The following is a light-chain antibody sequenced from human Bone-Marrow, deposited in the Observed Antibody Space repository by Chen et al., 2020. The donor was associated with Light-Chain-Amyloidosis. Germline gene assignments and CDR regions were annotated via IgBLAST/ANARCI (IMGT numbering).Light chain of an antibody. CDR3: QSADSSGTYEVI. CDR2: RDT. V-gene: IGLV3-25*03. Sequence: SYKLTQPPSGSVSPRQTASITCSGDDLPTKYAYWYQQKPGQAPVLVIHRDTERPSGISERFSGSSSGTTATLTISGVQAEDEADYHCQSADSSGTYEVIFGGGTKLTVL. CDR1: DLPTKY. J-gene: IGLJ2*01.